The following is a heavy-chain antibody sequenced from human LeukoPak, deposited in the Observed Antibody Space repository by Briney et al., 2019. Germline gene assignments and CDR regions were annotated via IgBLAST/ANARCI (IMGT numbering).Heavy chain of an antibody. CDR2: ISGSGGST. J-gene: IGHJ5*02. D-gene: IGHD6-19*01. Sequence: GGSLRLSCAAAGFTFSSYAMSWVRQAPGKGLEWVSAISGSGGSTYYADSVKGRFTISRDNSKNTLYLQMNSLRAEDTAVYYCAKVYSSGWYQVNNWFDPWGQGTLVTVSS. V-gene: IGHV3-23*01. CDR3: AKVYSSGWYQVNNWFDP. CDR1: GFTFSSYA.